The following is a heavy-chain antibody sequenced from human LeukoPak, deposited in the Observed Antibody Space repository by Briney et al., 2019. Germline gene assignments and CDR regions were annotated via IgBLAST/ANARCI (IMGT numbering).Heavy chain of an antibody. V-gene: IGHV4-39*07. J-gene: IGHJ5*02. D-gene: IGHD5-24*01. CDR3: ARDHIDGFNPNNWFDP. Sequence: SETLSLTCTVSGDSISKDYYCWAWIRQPPGKGLEWIGTIYNNANTYYNPPLESRGTMSVDTSKNQISLTLTSVTAADTAVYYCARDHIDGFNPNNWFDPWGQGTLVTVSS. CDR1: GDSISKDYYC. CDR2: IYNNANT.